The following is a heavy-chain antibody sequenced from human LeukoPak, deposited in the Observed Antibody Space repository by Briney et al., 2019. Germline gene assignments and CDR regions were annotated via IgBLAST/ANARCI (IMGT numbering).Heavy chain of an antibody. CDR1: GGSFSGYY. CDR3: ARGPRMTRTYYYYYGMDV. V-gene: IGHV4-34*01. CDR2: INHSGST. Sequence: SETLSLTCAVYGGSFSGYYWSWIRQPPGKELEWIGEINHSGSTNYNPSLKSRVTISVDTSKNQFSLKLSSVTAADTAVYYCARGPRMTRTYYYYYGMDVWGQGTTVTVSS. D-gene: IGHD2-15*01. J-gene: IGHJ6*02.